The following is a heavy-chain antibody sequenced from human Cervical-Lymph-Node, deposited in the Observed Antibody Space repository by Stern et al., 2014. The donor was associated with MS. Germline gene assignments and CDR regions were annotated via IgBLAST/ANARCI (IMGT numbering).Heavy chain of an antibody. CDR3: AREDLADTAPSDF. CDR1: GDTFNNYI. V-gene: IGHV1-69*09. J-gene: IGHJ4*02. D-gene: IGHD5-18*01. CDR2: VVPIDGVK. Sequence: QLVQSGAEVKKPGSSVKVSCKASGDTFNNYIFSWVRQAPGQGLEWMGRVVPIDGVKNYAQKFQDRVTISADKSTSTVYMELRSLRSEDTAIYYCAREDLADTAPSDFWGQGTLVTVSS.